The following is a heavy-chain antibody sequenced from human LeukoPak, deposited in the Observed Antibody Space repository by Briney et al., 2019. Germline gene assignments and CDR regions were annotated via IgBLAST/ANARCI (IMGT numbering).Heavy chain of an antibody. J-gene: IGHJ3*02. CDR2: IYPGDSDT. CDR1: GYRFTSYW. D-gene: IGHD5-12*01. CDR3: ARPVGSGYDLNAFDI. Sequence: GESLKISCKGSGYRFTSYWIAWVRQMPGKGLEWMGIIYPGDSDTRYSPSFQGQVTISADKSISTAYLLWSSLKASDTAMYYCARPVGSGYDLNAFDIWGQGTMVTVSS. V-gene: IGHV5-51*01.